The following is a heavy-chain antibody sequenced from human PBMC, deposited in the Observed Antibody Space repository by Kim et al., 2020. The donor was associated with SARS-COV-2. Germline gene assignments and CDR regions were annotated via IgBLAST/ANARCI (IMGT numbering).Heavy chain of an antibody. V-gene: IGHV5-51*01. J-gene: IGHJ4*02. CDR3: ARRDDYGDYYFTY. Sequence: YSPTFAGQVTISADNSNSTAYLQWSSLKAADTAMYYCARRDDYGDYYFTYWGQGALVTVSS. D-gene: IGHD4-17*01.